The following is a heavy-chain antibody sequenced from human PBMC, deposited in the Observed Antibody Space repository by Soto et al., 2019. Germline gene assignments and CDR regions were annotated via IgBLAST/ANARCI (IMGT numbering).Heavy chain of an antibody. V-gene: IGHV3-7*01. D-gene: IGHD3-16*01. CDR3: ARAIGFDYVN. CDR2: IKEDGSEI. CDR1: GFNVTSYW. Sequence: PGGSLRPSCAVSGFNVTSYWMSWVRQAPGKGLEWVSSIKEDGSEIYYLHSARGRFANSKDSAGNAVHLTMNYWGGEDTGVYFCARAIGFDYVNWGQGTLVTVSS. J-gene: IGHJ4*02.